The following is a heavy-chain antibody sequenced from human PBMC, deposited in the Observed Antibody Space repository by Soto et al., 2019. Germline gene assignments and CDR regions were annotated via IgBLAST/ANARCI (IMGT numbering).Heavy chain of an antibody. CDR2: FYYTGST. V-gene: IGHV4-61*03. D-gene: IGHD3-22*01. CDR1: GGSVSSGNYY. Sequence: QVQLQESGPGLVKPSETLSLTCTVSGGSVSSGNYYWSWIRQPPGKGLEWIGYFYYTGSTNYNPSLKSRVRLSMDGSTIPFALRLSSVTAADTALYYGARSMHYSDSSTCSPFDYWGQGTLVTVSS. CDR3: ARSMHYSDSSTCSPFDY. J-gene: IGHJ4*02.